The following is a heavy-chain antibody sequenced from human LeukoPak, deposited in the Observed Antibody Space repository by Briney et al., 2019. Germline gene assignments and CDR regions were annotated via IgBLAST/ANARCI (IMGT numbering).Heavy chain of an antibody. Sequence: GSLRLSCAASGFTFSTSWMHWVRQVPGKGLVWVSRINSDGRSTDYADSVKGRFTISRDNTKNTLYLQMNSLRADDTAVYYCAHTVWSGNYSDYWGQGTLVTVSS. J-gene: IGHJ4*02. CDR3: AHTVWSGNYSDY. V-gene: IGHV3-74*01. CDR1: GFTFSTSW. CDR2: INSDGRST. D-gene: IGHD3-3*01.